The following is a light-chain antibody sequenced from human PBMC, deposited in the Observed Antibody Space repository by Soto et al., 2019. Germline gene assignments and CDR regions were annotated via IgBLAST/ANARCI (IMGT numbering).Light chain of an antibody. CDR1: ESVSTY. J-gene: IGKJ2*01. Sequence: DIVLTQSPATLSLSPGERATLSCRASESVSTYVAWYQQKPGQAPRLLIFVASNRATGIPARFSGSGSGTDFTLTISSLEPEDCAVYYCQQRSNWPPYTFGQGTKVEIK. CDR3: QQRSNWPPYT. CDR2: VAS. V-gene: IGKV3-11*01.